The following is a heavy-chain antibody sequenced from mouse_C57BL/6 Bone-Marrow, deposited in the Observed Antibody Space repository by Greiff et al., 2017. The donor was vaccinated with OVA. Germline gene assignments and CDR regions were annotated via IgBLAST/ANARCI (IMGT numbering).Heavy chain of an antibody. D-gene: IGHD6-1*01. CDR1: GYTFTSYW. CDR2: IYPSDSET. V-gene: IGHV1-61*01. CDR3: ARVGHYPTWTGY. Sequence: QVQLKQPGAELVRPGSSVKLSCKASGYTFTSYWMDWVKQRPGQGLEWIGNIYPSDSETHYNQKFKDKATLTVDKSSSTAYMQLSSLTSEDSAVYYCARVGHYPTWTGYWGQGTTLTVSS. J-gene: IGHJ2*01.